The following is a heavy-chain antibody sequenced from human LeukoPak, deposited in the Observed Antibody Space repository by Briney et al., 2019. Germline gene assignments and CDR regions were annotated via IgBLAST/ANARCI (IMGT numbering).Heavy chain of an antibody. Sequence: GESLKISCKGSGYSFTSYWIGWVRQMPGKGLEWMGIIYPGDSDTRYSPSFQGQVTISADKSISTAYLQWSSLKASDTAMYYCARLRTGDSSGCYFDYWGQGTLVTVSS. D-gene: IGHD3-22*01. J-gene: IGHJ4*02. CDR3: ARLRTGDSSGCYFDY. V-gene: IGHV5-51*01. CDR2: IYPGDSDT. CDR1: GYSFTSYW.